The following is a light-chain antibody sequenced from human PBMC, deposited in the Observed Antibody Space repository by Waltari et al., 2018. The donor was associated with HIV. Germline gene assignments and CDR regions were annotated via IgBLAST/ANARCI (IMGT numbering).Light chain of an antibody. CDR2: EDS. V-gene: IGLV2-23*02. CDR3: CSYAGSSTFV. CDR1: SRDDGRSNL. Sequence: QSALTQPASESGSPGPSHTLHCTGTSRDDGRSNLLPWYQQHPGKAPKLMIYEDSKRPLGVSNRFSGSNSGNTASLTISGLQAEDEADYFCCSYAGSSTFVFGGGTKLTVL. J-gene: IGLJ3*02.